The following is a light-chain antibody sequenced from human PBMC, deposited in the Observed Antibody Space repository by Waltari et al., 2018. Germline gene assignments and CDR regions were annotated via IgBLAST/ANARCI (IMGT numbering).Light chain of an antibody. Sequence: DIQMTQSPSSLSASVGDSITITCRASQSVSNYLNWYQQKPGKPPKLLIFGSSSLQSAVPSRFSGSGSGTDFTLTISSLQPEDFATYYCQQTYSALYTFGQGTKLQI. CDR2: GSS. CDR1: QSVSNY. V-gene: IGKV1-39*01. CDR3: QQTYSALYT. J-gene: IGKJ2*01.